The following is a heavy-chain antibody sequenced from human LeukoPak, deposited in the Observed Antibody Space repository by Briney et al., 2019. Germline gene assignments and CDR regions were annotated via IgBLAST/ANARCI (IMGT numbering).Heavy chain of an antibody. Sequence: GGSLRLSCAASGFTFSSYGMSWVRQAPGKGLEWVSAISGSGGSTYYADSVKGRFTISRDNSKNTLYLQMNSLRAEDTAVYYCAKGKSYDTLFDYWGQGTLVTVSS. V-gene: IGHV3-23*01. CDR3: AKGKSYDTLFDY. CDR2: ISGSGGST. D-gene: IGHD3-22*01. J-gene: IGHJ4*02. CDR1: GFTFSSYG.